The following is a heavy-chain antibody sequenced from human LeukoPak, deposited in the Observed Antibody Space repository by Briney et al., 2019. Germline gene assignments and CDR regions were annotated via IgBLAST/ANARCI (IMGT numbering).Heavy chain of an antibody. CDR3: AKELSWLQLISYGMDV. V-gene: IGHV3-30*18. D-gene: IGHD5-12*01. Sequence: GGSLRLSCAASGFTFSSYGMHWVRQAPGKGLEWVAVISYDGSNKYYADSVKGRFTISRDNSKNTLYLQMNSLRAEDTAVYYCAKELSWLQLISYGMDVWGQGTAVTVSS. CDR2: ISYDGSNK. J-gene: IGHJ6*02. CDR1: GFTFSSYG.